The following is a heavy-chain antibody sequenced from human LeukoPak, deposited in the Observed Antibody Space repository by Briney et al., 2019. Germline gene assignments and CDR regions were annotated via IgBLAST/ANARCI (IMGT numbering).Heavy chain of an antibody. CDR2: ISDSGGST. J-gene: IGHJ4*02. CDR1: GFTFSSYG. D-gene: IGHD3-10*01. CDR3: AKDPYYYGPGNYFDY. Sequence: PGGSLRLSCAASGFTFSSYGMRWVRQAPGKGLEGVSAISDSGGSTYYADSVKGRFTISRDNSKNTLYLKMNSLRAEDTAVYCCAKDPYYYGPGNYFDYWGQGTLVTVSS. V-gene: IGHV3-23*01.